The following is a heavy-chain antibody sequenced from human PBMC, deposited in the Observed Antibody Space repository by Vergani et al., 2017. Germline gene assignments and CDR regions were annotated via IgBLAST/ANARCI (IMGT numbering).Heavy chain of an antibody. J-gene: IGHJ4*02. Sequence: QVQLQESGPGLVKPSETLSLTCTVSGGSVSSGSYYWSWIRQPAGKGLEWIGEINHSGSTNYNPSLKSRVTISVDTSKNQFSLKLSSVTAADTAVYYCARGRKGGPWDYWGQGTLVTVSS. CDR3: ARGRKGGPWDY. V-gene: IGHV4-61*10. CDR2: INHSGST. CDR1: GGSVSSGSYY. D-gene: IGHD1-14*01.